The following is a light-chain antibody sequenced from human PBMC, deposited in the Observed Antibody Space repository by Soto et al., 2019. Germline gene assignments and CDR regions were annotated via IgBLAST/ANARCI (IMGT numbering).Light chain of an antibody. V-gene: IGLV1-44*01. CDR1: SXNIGSNT. CDR3: AAWDDSLNGVV. J-gene: IGLJ2*01. Sequence: QSVLTQPPSASGTPGQRVTISCSGSSXNIGSNTVNWYQQLPGTAPKLLIYSNNQRPSGVPDRFSGSKSGTSASLAISGLQSEDEADYYCAAWDDSLNGVVFGGGTKVTVL. CDR2: SNN.